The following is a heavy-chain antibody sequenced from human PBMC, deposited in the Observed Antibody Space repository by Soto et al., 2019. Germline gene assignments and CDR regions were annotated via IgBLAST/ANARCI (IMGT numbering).Heavy chain of an antibody. J-gene: IGHJ4*02. D-gene: IGHD3-16*02. CDR1: GGSFSTYY. CDR3: ARIKSHDYVWGSYRPFEY. Sequence: PSETLSLTCAVYGGSFSTYYWTWIRQPPGKGLEWIGEINHSGSTNYNSSLKSRATISADMSKNQFSLKLSSVTAADTAVYYCARIKSHDYVWGSYRPFEYWGQGILVTVSS. CDR2: INHSGST. V-gene: IGHV4-34*01.